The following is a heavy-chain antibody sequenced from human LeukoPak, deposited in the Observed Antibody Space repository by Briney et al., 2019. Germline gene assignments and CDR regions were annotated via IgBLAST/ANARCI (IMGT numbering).Heavy chain of an antibody. J-gene: IGHJ6*02. CDR2: IYPGDSDT. D-gene: IGHD2-2*01. CDR1: GYTFTKYW. CDR3: VRHLGGAAAYYYAMDV. V-gene: IGHV5-51*01. Sequence: GESLKISCKSSGYTFTKYWIGWVRQMPGKGLEWMGIIYPGDSDTRYSPSFQGQVTVSADKSITTAYLQWSSLGASDTAIYYCVRHLGGAAAYYYAMDVWGQGTTVTVSS.